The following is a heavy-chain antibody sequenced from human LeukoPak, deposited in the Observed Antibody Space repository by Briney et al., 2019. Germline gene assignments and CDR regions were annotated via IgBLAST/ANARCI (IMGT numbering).Heavy chain of an antibody. D-gene: IGHD3-3*01. CDR1: GFTFSSYG. J-gene: IGHJ4*02. Sequence: VGSLRLSCAASGFTFSSYGMHWVRQAPGKGLEWVAFIRYDGSNKYYADSVKGRFTISRDNSKNTLYLQMNSLRAEDTAVYYCAGGITIFGVAARHDYWGQGTLVTVSS. CDR3: AGGITIFGVAARHDY. V-gene: IGHV3-30*02. CDR2: IRYDGSNK.